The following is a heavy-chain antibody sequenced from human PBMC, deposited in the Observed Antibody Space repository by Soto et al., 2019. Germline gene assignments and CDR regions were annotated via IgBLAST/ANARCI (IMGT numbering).Heavy chain of an antibody. CDR3: ASGLRYYGSGSYDY. D-gene: IGHD3-10*01. Sequence: SETLSLTCAVSGGSISSSNWWSWVRQPPGKGLEWIGEIYHSGSTNYNPSLKSRVTISVDKSKNQFSLKLSSVTAADTAVYYCASGLRYYGSGSYDYWGQGTLVTSPQ. CDR1: GGSISSSNW. V-gene: IGHV4-4*02. CDR2: IYHSGST. J-gene: IGHJ4*02.